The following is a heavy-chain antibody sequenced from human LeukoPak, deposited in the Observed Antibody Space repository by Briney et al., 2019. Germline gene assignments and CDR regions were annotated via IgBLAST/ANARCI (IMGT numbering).Heavy chain of an antibody. J-gene: IGHJ3*02. CDR1: GFTFSAYD. CDR3: AQGGYFAFDM. V-gene: IGHV3-23*01. D-gene: IGHD2-2*03. Sequence: QAGGSPRLSCVGSGFTFSAYDMQWVRQAPGKGLEWVSGTSRSSGAHYTDSVKGRFTISRDNSKDTLYLQMDSLRAEDTAVYYCAQGGYFAFDMWGQGTMVTVSS. CDR2: TSRSSGA.